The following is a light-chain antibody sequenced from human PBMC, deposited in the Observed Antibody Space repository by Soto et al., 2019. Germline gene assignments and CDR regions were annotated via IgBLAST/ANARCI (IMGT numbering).Light chain of an antibody. Sequence: EIVLTQSPDTLSLSPGERATLSCRASQSVSSSYLAWYQQKPGQAPRLLIYGASSRATGIPDRFSGSGSGTDFTLTISRLEPEDFAVYYCRQYDNSPITFGQVTRLEIK. V-gene: IGKV3-20*01. CDR3: RQYDNSPIT. J-gene: IGKJ5*01. CDR2: GAS. CDR1: QSVSSSY.